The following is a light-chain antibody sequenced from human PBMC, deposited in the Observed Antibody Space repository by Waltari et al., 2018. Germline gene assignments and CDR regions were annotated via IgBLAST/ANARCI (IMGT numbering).Light chain of an antibody. V-gene: IGKV3-15*01. J-gene: IGKJ1*01. Sequence: EIVMTQSPATLSVSPGERATLSCRASQSVNSNLAWYQHKPGQAPRLLIYCASTRATGSPARFSGSGAGTEFTLTISSLQSEDFAVYYCQQYNNWPPWTFGQGTKVEIK. CDR1: QSVNSN. CDR3: QQYNNWPPWT. CDR2: CAS.